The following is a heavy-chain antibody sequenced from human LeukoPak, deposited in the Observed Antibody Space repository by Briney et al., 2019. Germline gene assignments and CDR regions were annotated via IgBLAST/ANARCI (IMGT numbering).Heavy chain of an antibody. CDR2: KHHSGTT. Sequence: KASETLSLTCAVSGYSISSGYYWGWIRQPPGKGLEWIGCKHHSGTTYNNQSLKSRVTILIDTSTNQFSLKLSSVTAADTAVYYCARDVSGSYDFRGQGILVTVSS. V-gene: IGHV4-38-2*02. CDR3: ARDVSGSYDF. CDR1: GYSISSGYY. D-gene: IGHD1-26*01. J-gene: IGHJ4*02.